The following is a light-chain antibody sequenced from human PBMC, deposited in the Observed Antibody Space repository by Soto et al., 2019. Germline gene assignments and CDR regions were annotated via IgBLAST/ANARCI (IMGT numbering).Light chain of an antibody. V-gene: IGKV3-15*01. Sequence: EVVMTQSPATLYVSPGERVTLSCRASQAVGYNLAWYQHKPGQAPRLLIYGASTRVTGIPTGFSGSGSGTEFTLTISSLQSEDFAIFYCQQSYTFGRGTKLEIK. CDR2: GAS. CDR3: QQSYT. CDR1: QAVGYN. J-gene: IGKJ2*01.